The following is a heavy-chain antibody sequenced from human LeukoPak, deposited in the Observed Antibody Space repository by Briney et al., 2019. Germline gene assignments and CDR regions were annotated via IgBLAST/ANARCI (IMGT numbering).Heavy chain of an antibody. CDR1: GLTFSSYA. CDR3: AKGTYVEMATNYYFDY. V-gene: IGHV3-23*01. D-gene: IGHD5-24*01. J-gene: IGHJ4*02. CDR2: ISGSGGST. Sequence: PGGSLRLSCAASGLTFSSYAMSWVRQAPGKGLEWVSAISGSGGSTYYADSVKGRFTISRDNSKNTLYLQMNSLRAEDTAVYYCAKGTYVEMATNYYFDYWGQGTLVTVSS.